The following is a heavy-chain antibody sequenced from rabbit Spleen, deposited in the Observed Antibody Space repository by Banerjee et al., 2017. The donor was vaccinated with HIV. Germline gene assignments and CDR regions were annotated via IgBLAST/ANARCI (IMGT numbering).Heavy chain of an antibody. J-gene: IGHJ6*01. V-gene: IGHV1S40*01. CDR2: AYAGSSGST. CDR3: ARDAGTSCSTYGMDL. D-gene: IGHD8-1*01. CDR1: VFHFSSGYD. Sequence: SLEESGGGLVKPGASLTLPRTASVFHFSSGYDLCWLRPAPGKGLEWVACAYAGSSGSTYSATWAKGRFTISKTSSTTVTLQMTSLTAADTATYFCARDAGTSCSTYGMDLWGPGTLVTVS.